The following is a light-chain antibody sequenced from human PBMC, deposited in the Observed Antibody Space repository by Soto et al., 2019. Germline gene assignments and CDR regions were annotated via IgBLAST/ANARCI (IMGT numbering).Light chain of an antibody. CDR2: DVS. CDR1: YSDIGSYND. V-gene: IGLV2-11*01. CDR3: CSYARTYRLMN. Sequence: QSVLTQPRSVSGSPGQSVTISCTGTYSDIGSYNDVSWYQHHPAKAPRLMIFDVSQRPSGVPDRFSGSKSGNTASLTISGLQTEDEADYYCCSYARTYRLMNFGQGTKLTVL. J-gene: IGLJ2*01.